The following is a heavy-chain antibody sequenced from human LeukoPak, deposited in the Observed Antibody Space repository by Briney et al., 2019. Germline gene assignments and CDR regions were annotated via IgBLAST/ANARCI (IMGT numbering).Heavy chain of an antibody. D-gene: IGHD3-16*02. V-gene: IGHV3-7*01. CDR1: GFTFSSYW. J-gene: IGHJ4*02. CDR3: ARDRKIGIYDYVWGSYRYLDY. CDR2: IKQDGSEK. Sequence: GGSLRLSCAASGFTFSSYWMSWVRQAPGKGLEWVANIKQDGSEKYYVDSVRGRFTISRDNAKNSLYLQMNSLRAEDTAVYYCARDRKIGIYDYVWGSYRYLDYWGQGTLVTVSS.